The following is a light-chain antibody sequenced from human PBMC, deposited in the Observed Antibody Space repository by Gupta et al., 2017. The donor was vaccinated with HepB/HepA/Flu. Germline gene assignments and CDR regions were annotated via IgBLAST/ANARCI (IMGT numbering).Light chain of an antibody. CDR3: AAWDDSLSCYVV. Sequence: SVLTQPPSESGTPGQRVTIYCSGCSSNIGRNYVYWYQQLPGTAPKLHIYRNNQRPSGFRDRDSGSKSSTSASLAISGLRSEDEADYYCAAWDDSLSCYVVFGGGTKLTVL. V-gene: IGLV1-47*01. CDR2: RNN. CDR1: SSNIGRNY. J-gene: IGLJ2*01.